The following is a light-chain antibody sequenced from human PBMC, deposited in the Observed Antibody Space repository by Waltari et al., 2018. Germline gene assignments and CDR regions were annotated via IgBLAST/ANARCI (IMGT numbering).Light chain of an antibody. CDR3: QQTYTSPHT. Sequence: DIQMTQSPSSLSASVGDRVTITCRASQSITYYLNWYQQQPGKAPKLLVYAASSLQSGVPSRFSGSGSGTDFTLTINSLQPEDSATYYCQQTYTSPHTFGQGTKVEI. J-gene: IGKJ2*01. CDR2: AAS. V-gene: IGKV1-39*01. CDR1: QSITYY.